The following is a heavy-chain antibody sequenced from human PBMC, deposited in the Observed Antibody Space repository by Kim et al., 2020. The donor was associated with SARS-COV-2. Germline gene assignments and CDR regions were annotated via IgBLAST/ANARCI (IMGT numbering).Heavy chain of an antibody. CDR1: GFTFSSYS. Sequence: GGSLRLSCAASGFTFSSYSMNWVRQAPGKGLEWVSSISSSSSSYIYYADSVKGRFTISRDNAKNSLYLQMNSLRAEDTAVYYCATDSGSSLNYYYYGMDVWGQGTTVTVSS. CDR3: ATDSGSSLNYYYYGMDV. V-gene: IGHV3-21*01. J-gene: IGHJ6*02. D-gene: IGHD1-26*01. CDR2: ISSSSSSYI.